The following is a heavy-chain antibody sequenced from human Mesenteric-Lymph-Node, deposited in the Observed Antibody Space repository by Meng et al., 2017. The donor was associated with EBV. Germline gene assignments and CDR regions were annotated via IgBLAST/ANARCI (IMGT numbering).Heavy chain of an antibody. D-gene: IGHD3-16*02. V-gene: IGHV4-39*01. CDR2: IYSGGRT. J-gene: IGHJ4*02. CDR3: ASLLIVFGGVIVDY. CDR1: CGPLSSSSYY. Sequence: GPRLGGLSEALSPPFHVPCGPLSSSSYYWGWIRQPPGKGLEWIGSIYSGGRTYYSPSLESRVTISVDTSKNQFSLKLNSVTAADTSVYFCASLLIVFGGVIVDYWGQGALVTVSS.